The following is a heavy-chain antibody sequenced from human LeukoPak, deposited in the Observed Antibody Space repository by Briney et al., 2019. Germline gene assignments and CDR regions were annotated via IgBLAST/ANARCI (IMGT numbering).Heavy chain of an antibody. D-gene: IGHD3-10*01. V-gene: IGHV4-34*01. CDR3: ARGVDYYGV. J-gene: IGHJ4*02. CDR1: GGSFTGYY. Sequence: SETLCLTCAVYGGSFTGYYWNWIRQPPGKALEWIGEINHSGRTNYNPSLKSRVTISVDTSKKQFSLKLSSVTAADTAVYYCARGVDYYGVWGQGTLVTVSS. CDR2: INHSGRT.